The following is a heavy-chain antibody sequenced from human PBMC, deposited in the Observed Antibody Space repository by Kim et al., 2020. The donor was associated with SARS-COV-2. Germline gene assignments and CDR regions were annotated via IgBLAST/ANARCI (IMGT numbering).Heavy chain of an antibody. J-gene: IGHJ4*02. D-gene: IGHD1-26*01. V-gene: IGHV1-69*13. Sequence: SVKVSCKASGGTFSSYAISWVRQAPGQGLEWLGGIIPIFGTSNYAQKFQGRVTITADESTSTAYMELSSLRSEDTAVYYCAREGGGSYSSYFDYWGQGTLVTVSS. CDR1: GGTFSSYA. CDR3: AREGGGSYSSYFDY. CDR2: IIPIFGTS.